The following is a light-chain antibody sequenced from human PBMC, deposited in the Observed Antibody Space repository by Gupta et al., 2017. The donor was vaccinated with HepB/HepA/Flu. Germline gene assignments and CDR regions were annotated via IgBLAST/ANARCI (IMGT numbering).Light chain of an antibody. J-gene: IGKJ1*01. V-gene: IGKV2-28*01. Sequence: DILLTQTPLSLSVTPGEPASIFCRSSQSLVDSHGYNPLDWYVQKPGQSPQLLIYFGSYRASGVPDRFSGSGSGTLFTLRISRVEADDVGVYYCMQAIHTPWTFGQGTKVELK. CDR2: FGS. CDR1: QSLVDSHGYNP. CDR3: MQAIHTPWT.